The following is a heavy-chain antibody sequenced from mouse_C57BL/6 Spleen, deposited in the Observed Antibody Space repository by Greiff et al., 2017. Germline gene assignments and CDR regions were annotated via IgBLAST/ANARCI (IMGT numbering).Heavy chain of an antibody. CDR1: GYSITSGYY. J-gene: IGHJ2*01. CDR2: ISYDGSN. Sequence: EVKLVESGPGLVKPSQSLSLTCSVTGYSITSGYYWNWIRQFPGNKLEWMGYISYDGSNNYNPSLKNRISITRDTSKNQFFLKLNSVTTEDTATYYCARGITTVVGGYFDYWGQGTTLTVSS. D-gene: IGHD1-1*01. V-gene: IGHV3-6*01. CDR3: ARGITTVVGGYFDY.